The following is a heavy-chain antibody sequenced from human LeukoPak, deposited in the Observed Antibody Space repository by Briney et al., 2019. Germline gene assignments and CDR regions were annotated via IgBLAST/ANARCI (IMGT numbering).Heavy chain of an antibody. CDR2: INPNSGGT. CDR3: ARQRFLERRPVLNWFDP. J-gene: IGHJ5*02. Sequence: GASVKVSCKASGYTFTGYYMHWVRQAPGQGLEWMGWINPNSGGTNYAQKFQGRVTMTRDTSISTAYMELSWLRSDDTAVYYCARQRFLERRPVLNWFDPWGQGTLVTVSS. D-gene: IGHD1-1*01. CDR1: GYTFTGYY. V-gene: IGHV1-2*02.